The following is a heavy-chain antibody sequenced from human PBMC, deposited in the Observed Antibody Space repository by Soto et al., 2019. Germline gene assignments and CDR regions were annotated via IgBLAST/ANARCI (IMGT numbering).Heavy chain of an antibody. CDR1: GFPSVNNW. CDR2: IDHDGPT. V-gene: IGHV3-74*01. Sequence: EVQLVESGGGLVQPGGSLRLSCAGSGFPSVNNWMNWVRQAPGKGLEWVSRIDHDGPTDYADSVRGRFTISRDNAENTLYLQMNSLRPEDTAVYYCVRDSHGDYWGQGTLVTVSS. J-gene: IGHJ4*02. CDR3: VRDSHGDY.